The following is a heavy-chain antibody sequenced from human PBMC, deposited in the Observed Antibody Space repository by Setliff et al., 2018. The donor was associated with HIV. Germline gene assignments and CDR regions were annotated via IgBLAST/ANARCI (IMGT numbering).Heavy chain of an antibody. Sequence: SVKVSCKASGGTFSSHGITWARQAPGQGLEWMGGIIPIFGTANYAQKFQGRVTITADESTRTAYMELSSLRSEDSAVYFCARPIRAAAGNDAFHVWGQGTMVTVSS. CDR3: ARPIRAAAGNDAFHV. CDR2: IIPIFGTA. V-gene: IGHV1-69*13. D-gene: IGHD6-13*01. J-gene: IGHJ3*01. CDR1: GGTFSSHG.